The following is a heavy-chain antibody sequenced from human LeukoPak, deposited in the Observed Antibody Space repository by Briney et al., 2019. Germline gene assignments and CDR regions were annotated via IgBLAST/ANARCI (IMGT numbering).Heavy chain of an antibody. Sequence: ASVKVSCKASGYIFSNYDINWVRQARGHELEWMGWMNPNSGRRVYAQKFQGRVTMTRNSSINTAYMELTSLRSDDRAVYYCARGLRSDYWGQGTLVTVSS. CDR1: GYIFSNYD. CDR3: ARGLRSDY. J-gene: IGHJ4*02. CDR2: MNPNSGRR. V-gene: IGHV1-8*01. D-gene: IGHD3-16*02.